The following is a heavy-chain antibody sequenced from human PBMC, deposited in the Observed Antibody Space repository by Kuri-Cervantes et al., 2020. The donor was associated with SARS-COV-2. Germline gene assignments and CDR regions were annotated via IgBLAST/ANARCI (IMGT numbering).Heavy chain of an antibody. D-gene: IGHD2-2*02. CDR3: ARVWALYCSSTSCYTFAFDI. CDR1: GYTLTGYY. V-gene: IGHV1-2*02. CDR2: INPNSGGT. Sequence: ASVKVSCKASGYTLTGYYMHWVRQAPGQGLEWMGWINPNSGGTNYAQKFQGRVTITRDASISTAYMELSRLRSDDTAVYYCARVWALYCSSTSCYTFAFDIWGQGTMVTVSS. J-gene: IGHJ3*02.